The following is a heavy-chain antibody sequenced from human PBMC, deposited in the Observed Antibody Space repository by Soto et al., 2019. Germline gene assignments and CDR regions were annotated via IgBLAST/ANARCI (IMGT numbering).Heavy chain of an antibody. Sequence: GGSLRLSCAASGFTFSSYAMHWVRQAPGKGLEWVAVIPYDGSNKYYADSVKGRFTISRDNSKNTLYLQMNSLRAEDTAVYYCARDLYYYGSGSYYRPYYYYGMDVWGPGTRVTLSS. CDR1: GFTFSSYA. CDR2: IPYDGSNK. V-gene: IGHV3-30-3*01. CDR3: ARDLYYYGSGSYYRPYYYYGMDV. J-gene: IGHJ6*02. D-gene: IGHD3-10*01.